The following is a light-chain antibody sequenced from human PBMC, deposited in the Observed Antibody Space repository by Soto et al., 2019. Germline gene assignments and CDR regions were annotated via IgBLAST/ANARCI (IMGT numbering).Light chain of an antibody. CDR2: EVS. V-gene: IGLV2-23*02. J-gene: IGLJ1*01. CDR3: STSAESSTHV. CDR1: SSDVGSYNL. Sequence: HSVLTQPGSVSGSPGQSITISCTGTSSDVGSYNLVSWYQQHPGKAPKLMIYEVSKRPSGVSSHFSGSKCGNTASLAISGLQAQDEADYYCSTSAESSTHVFETGTKVT.